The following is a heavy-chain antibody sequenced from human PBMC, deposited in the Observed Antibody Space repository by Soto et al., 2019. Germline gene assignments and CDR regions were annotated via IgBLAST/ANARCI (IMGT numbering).Heavy chain of an antibody. CDR2: ISSSSSYI. CDR1: GFTFSSYS. J-gene: IGHJ6*02. V-gene: IGHV3-21*01. D-gene: IGHD2-21*01. CDR3: ARDILAYYRYYGMDV. Sequence: AGGSLRLSCAASGFTFSSYSMNWVRQAPGKGLEWVSSISSSSSYIYYADSVKGRFTIPRDNAKNSLYLQMNSLRAEDTAVYYCARDILAYYRYYGMDVWGQGTTVTVSS.